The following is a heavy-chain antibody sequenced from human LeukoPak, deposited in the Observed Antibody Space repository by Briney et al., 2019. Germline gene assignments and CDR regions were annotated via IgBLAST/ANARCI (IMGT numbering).Heavy chain of an antibody. CDR2: ISGSGVST. D-gene: IGHD3-16*01. J-gene: IGHJ4*02. CDR3: ARSHRGGYYFDY. CDR1: GFTFSSSA. V-gene: IGHV3-23*01. Sequence: GGSLRLSCAASGFTFSSSAMSWVRQAPGKGLEWVSAISGSGVSTYYADSVKGRFTISRDNSKNTLCLQMNSLRAEDTAVYYCARSHRGGYYFDYWGLGTLVTVSS.